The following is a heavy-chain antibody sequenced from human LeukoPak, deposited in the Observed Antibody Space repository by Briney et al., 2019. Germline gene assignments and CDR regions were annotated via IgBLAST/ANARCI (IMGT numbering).Heavy chain of an antibody. D-gene: IGHD2-2*02. J-gene: IGHJ4*02. CDR3: ARPHRRVVPAAIRVSYFDY. CDR1: GGSFSGYY. V-gene: IGHV4-34*01. CDR2: INHSGST. Sequence: PSETLSLTCAVYGGSFSGYYWSWIRQPPGKGLEWIGEINHSGSTNYNPSLKSRVTISVDTSKNQFSLKLSSVTAADTAVYYCARPHRRVVPAAIRVSYFDYWGQGTLVTVSS.